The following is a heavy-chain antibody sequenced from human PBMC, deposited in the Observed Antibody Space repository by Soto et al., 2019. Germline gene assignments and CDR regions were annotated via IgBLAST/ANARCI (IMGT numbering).Heavy chain of an antibody. CDR3: AGGFVEEFDP. CDR2: IYYSGST. V-gene: IGHV4-59*01. Sequence: QVQLQESGPGLVKPSETLSLTCTVSGGSISSYYWSWIRQPPGKGLEWIGYIYYSGSTNYNPSLKSRVTISVDTSRNQFSLKLSAVTAADTAVNSCAGGFVEEFDPCGQGTLVTVSS. CDR1: GGSISSYY. D-gene: IGHD3-16*01. J-gene: IGHJ5*02.